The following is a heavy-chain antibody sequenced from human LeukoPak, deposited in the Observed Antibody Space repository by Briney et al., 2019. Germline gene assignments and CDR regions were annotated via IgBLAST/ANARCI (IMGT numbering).Heavy chain of an antibody. V-gene: IGHV3-21*01. J-gene: IGHJ4*02. Sequence: PGGSLRLSCATSAYTFSRYNMNWVRQAPEPRLQYPSSITSSSIYKYYADSMKGRFTISRDNAKNSLYLQMDSLRAEDTAVYYCARDGITMRILEYWGQGTLVTVSS. CDR3: ARDGITMRILEY. CDR1: AYTFSRYN. D-gene: IGHD3-10*01. CDR2: ITSSSIYK.